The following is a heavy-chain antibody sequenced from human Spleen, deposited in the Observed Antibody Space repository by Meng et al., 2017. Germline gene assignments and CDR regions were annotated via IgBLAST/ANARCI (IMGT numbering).Heavy chain of an antibody. CDR1: GGSISSYY. Sequence: GSLRLSCTVSGGSISSYYWSWIRQPPGKGLEWIGYIYYSGSTNYNPSLKSRVTISVDTSKNQFSLKLSSVTAADTAVYYCARGGSGPWDYWGQGTLVTVSS. J-gene: IGHJ4*02. CDR3: ARGGSGPWDY. D-gene: IGHD1-26*01. CDR2: IYYSGST. V-gene: IGHV4-59*12.